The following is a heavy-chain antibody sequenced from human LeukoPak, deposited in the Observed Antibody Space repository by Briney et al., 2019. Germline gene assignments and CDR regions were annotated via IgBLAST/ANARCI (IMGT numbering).Heavy chain of an antibody. D-gene: IGHD3-10*01. J-gene: IGHJ4*02. CDR2: IYPGDADT. Sequence: GESLKISCKGSGYSFTSYWIGWVRQMPGKGLEWMGIIYPGDADTRYRPSFQGQVTISADQSISPAYLQWSSLKASDTAMYYCARLQNVLLWFGELYYWGQGTLVTVSS. CDR1: GYSFTSYW. CDR3: ARLQNVLLWFGELYY. V-gene: IGHV5-51*01.